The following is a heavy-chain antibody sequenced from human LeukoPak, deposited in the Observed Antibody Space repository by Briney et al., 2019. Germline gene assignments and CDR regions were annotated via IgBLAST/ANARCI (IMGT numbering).Heavy chain of an antibody. D-gene: IGHD1-26*01. V-gene: IGHV3-23*01. CDR2: ISGSGGST. CDR1: GFTFSSYA. J-gene: IGHJ4*02. Sequence: PGGSLRLSCAASGFTFSSYAMSWVRQAPRKGLEWVSAISGSGGSTYYADSVKGRFTISRDNSKNTLYLQMNSLRAEDTAVYYCAKLLRGSGVIDYWGQGTLVTVSS. CDR3: AKLLRGSGVIDY.